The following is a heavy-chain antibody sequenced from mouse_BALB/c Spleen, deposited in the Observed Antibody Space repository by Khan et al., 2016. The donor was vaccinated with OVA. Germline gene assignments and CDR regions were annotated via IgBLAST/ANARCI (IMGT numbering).Heavy chain of an antibody. J-gene: IGHJ3*01. Sequence: EVELVESGGGLVQLGGSRKLSCAASGFTFSDYGMAWVRQAPGKGPEWVAFISNLAYSIYYADTVTGRFTLSRENAKNTLYLEMSSLRSEDSAMYYCARRYYGSSWAYWGQGTLVTVSA. V-gene: IGHV5-15*02. D-gene: IGHD1-1*01. CDR2: ISNLAYSI. CDR1: GFTFSDYG. CDR3: ARRYYGSSWAY.